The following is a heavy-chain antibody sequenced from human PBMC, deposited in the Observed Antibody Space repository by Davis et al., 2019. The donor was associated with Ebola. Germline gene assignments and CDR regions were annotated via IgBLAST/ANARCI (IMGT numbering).Heavy chain of an antibody. Sequence: GESLKISCAASGFTFSSYSMNWVRQAPGKGLEWVSSISSSSSYIYYADSVKGRFTISRDNAKNSLYLQMNSLRAEDTAVYYCASAPNYYYFDYWGQGTLVTVSS. CDR3: ASAPNYYYFDY. V-gene: IGHV3-21*01. CDR1: GFTFSSYS. J-gene: IGHJ4*02. CDR2: ISSSSSYI. D-gene: IGHD4/OR15-4a*01.